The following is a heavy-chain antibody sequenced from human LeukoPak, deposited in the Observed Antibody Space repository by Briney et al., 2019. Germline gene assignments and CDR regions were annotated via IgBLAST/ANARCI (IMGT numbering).Heavy chain of an antibody. CDR3: ARGNRGGLAAAVFDY. Sequence: SETLSLTCAVYGGSFSGYYWSGIRQPPGKGLEWIWEMNHSGSTNYNPSLKSRVTISVDTSKNQFSLKLSSVTAADTAVYSCARGNRGGLAAAVFDYWGQGTLVTVSS. V-gene: IGHV4-34*01. CDR1: GGSFSGYY. D-gene: IGHD6-13*01. J-gene: IGHJ4*02. CDR2: MNHSGST.